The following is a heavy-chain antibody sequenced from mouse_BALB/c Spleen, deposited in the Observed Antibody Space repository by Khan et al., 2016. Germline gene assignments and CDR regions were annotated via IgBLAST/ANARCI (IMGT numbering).Heavy chain of an antibody. V-gene: IGHV3-8*02. Sequence: VQLKQSGPSLVKPSQTLSLTCSVTGDSINSNYWNWIRKFPGNKLEYMGYISYSGSTYYNPSLKSRISITRDTSKNQYYLQLNSVTTEETATYYCARYGRDAMDYWGQGTSVTVSS. J-gene: IGHJ4*01. CDR2: ISYSGST. CDR1: GDSINSNY. D-gene: IGHD1-1*01. CDR3: ARYGRDAMDY.